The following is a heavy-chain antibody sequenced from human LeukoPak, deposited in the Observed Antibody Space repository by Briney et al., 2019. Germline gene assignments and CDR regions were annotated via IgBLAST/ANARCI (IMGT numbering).Heavy chain of an antibody. V-gene: IGHV3-66*02. J-gene: IGHJ4*02. CDR2: IYSDGTT. CDR1: GFTVRSNY. D-gene: IGHD3-10*01. CDR3: ATPMVRGVIRDY. Sequence: GGSLRLSCAVSGFTVRSNYMNWVRQAPGKGLEWVSVIYSDGTTYYADSVKGRFTISRDNSKNTLYLQMNSLRAEDTAVYYCATPMVRGVIRDYWGQGTLVTVSS.